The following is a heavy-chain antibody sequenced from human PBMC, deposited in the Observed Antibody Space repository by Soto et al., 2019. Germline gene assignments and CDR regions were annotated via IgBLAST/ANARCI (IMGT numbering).Heavy chain of an antibody. J-gene: IGHJ5*02. D-gene: IGHD6-19*01. Sequence: ASVKVSCKVSGYTLTELSMHWVRQAPGKGLEWMGGFDPEDGETIYAQKFQGRVTMTEDTSTDTAYMELSSLRSEDTAVYYCARSIAVAGRGINWFDPWGQGTLVTVSS. CDR3: ARSIAVAGRGINWFDP. V-gene: IGHV1-24*01. CDR2: FDPEDGET. CDR1: GYTLTELS.